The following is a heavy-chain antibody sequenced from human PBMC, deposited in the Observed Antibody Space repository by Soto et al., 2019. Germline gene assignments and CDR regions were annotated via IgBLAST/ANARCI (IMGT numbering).Heavy chain of an antibody. J-gene: IGHJ3*02. CDR1: GGTFSSYA. D-gene: IGHD5-12*01. CDR2: IIPIFGTA. V-gene: IGHV1-69*13. Sequence: SVKDSCTASGGTFSSYAISWVRQAPGQGLEWMGGIIPIFGTANYAQKFQGRVTITADESTSTAYMELSSLRSEDTAVYYCARAEVATTPEGAFDIWGQGTMVTLSS. CDR3: ARAEVATTPEGAFDI.